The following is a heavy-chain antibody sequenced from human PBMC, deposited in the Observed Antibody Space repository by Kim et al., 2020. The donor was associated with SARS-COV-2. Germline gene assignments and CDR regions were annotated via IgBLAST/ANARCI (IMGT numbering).Heavy chain of an antibody. V-gene: IGHV4-39*01. CDR2: IYYSGST. CDR1: GGSISSSSYY. Sequence: SETLSLTCTVSGGSISSSSYYWGWIRQPPGKGLEWIGSIYYSGSTYSNPSLKSRVTISVDTSKTQFTLTLSPVTAADTAMYYCARRPKECLVRFAYWGQGTLVTVSS. D-gene: IGHD6-19*01. CDR3: ARRPKECLVRFAY. J-gene: IGHJ4*02.